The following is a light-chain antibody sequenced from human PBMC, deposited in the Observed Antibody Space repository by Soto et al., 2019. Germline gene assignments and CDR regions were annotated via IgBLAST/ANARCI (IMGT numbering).Light chain of an antibody. J-gene: IGKJ5*01. V-gene: IGKV3-20*01. CDR2: DAS. CDR3: QQYGSSPPIT. Sequence: EIVLTQSPGTLSLSPGERATLSCRASQSVSSTYLAWYQQKPGQAPRLLIYDASSRATGTPDRSSGSGSGTDFTLTISRLEPEDFAVYYCQQYGSSPPITFGQGTRLEIK. CDR1: QSVSSTY.